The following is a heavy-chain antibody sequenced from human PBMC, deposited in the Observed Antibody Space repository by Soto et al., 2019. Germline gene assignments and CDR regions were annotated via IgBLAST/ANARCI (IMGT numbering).Heavy chain of an antibody. CDR3: AKQQKDYYGLDV. CDR2: ISDAGGNT. V-gene: IGHV3-23*01. CDR1: GFTFSSFA. Sequence: PGGSLRLSCAAPGFTFSSFAMSWVRQAPGKGLEWVSTISDAGGNTYNADSVKGRFTISRDNSRNTLYLQMNSMRAEDTAIYYCAKQQKDYYGLDVWGQGTTVTVSS. J-gene: IGHJ6*02.